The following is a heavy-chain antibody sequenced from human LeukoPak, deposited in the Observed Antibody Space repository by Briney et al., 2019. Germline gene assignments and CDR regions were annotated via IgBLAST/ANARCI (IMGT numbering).Heavy chain of an antibody. D-gene: IGHD3-10*01. CDR2: ISAYNGNK. V-gene: IGHV1-18*01. J-gene: IGHJ5*02. CDR3: ARDGSPRDRVLLWFGELSNWFDP. Sequence: GASVKVSCKASGYTFTSYGISWVRQAPGQRLEWMGWISAYNGNKNYAQKLQGRVTMTTDTSTSTAYMELRSLRSDDTAVYYCARDGSPRDRVLLWFGELSNWFDPWGQGTLVTVSS. CDR1: GYTFTSYG.